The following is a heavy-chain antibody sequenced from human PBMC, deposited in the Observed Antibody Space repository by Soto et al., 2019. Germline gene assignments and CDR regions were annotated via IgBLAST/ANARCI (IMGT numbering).Heavy chain of an antibody. V-gene: IGHV4-4*02. CDR1: GGSMSSSNW. CDR2: AHQSGRT. J-gene: IGHJ4*02. CDR3: ARSEATVLDS. D-gene: IGHD4-17*01. Sequence: QVQLQESGPGLVKPSGTLSLTCTVSGGSMSSSNWWNWVRQTPGKGLEWIGGAHQSGRTNYNPSLKSRVTISVDKSKNRFSLNLSSVTAADTAVYYCARSEATVLDSWGQGTLVTVSS.